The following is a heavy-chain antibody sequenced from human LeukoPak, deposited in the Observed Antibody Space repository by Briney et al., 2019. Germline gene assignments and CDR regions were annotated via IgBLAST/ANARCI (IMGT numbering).Heavy chain of an antibody. CDR2: ISSSSSTI. Sequence: GGSLRLSCAASGFTFSDYYMSWIRQAPGKGLEWLSYISSSSSTIYYADSVKGRFTISRDNAKNSLYLQMNSLRAEDTAVYYCARTLPYPKPDIVVVPAADYYYYYMDVWGKGTTVTVSS. J-gene: IGHJ6*03. CDR1: GFTFSDYY. D-gene: IGHD2-2*01. CDR3: ARTLPYPKPDIVVVPAADYYYYYMDV. V-gene: IGHV3-11*04.